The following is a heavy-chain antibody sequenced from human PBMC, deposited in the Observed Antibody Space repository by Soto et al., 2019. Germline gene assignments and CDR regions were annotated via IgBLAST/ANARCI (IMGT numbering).Heavy chain of an antibody. Sequence: SVKVSCKASGGTFSSYRINWVRQAPGQGLEWVGGIVPIYRTADYAQKFQGRVTITADESARTAYMELRGLKSQDTAVYYCARDSGAKLSSSWGQGTPVTVSS. J-gene: IGHJ4*02. D-gene: IGHD6-13*01. CDR3: ARDSGAKLSSS. V-gene: IGHV1-69*13. CDR2: IVPIYRTA. CDR1: GGTFSSYR.